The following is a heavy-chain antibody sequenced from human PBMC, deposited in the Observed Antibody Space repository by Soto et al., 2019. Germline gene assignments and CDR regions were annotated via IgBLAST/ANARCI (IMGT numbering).Heavy chain of an antibody. Sequence: EVQLVESGGGLVQPGRSLRLSCAASGFTFDDYAMHWVRQAPGKGLEWVSGISWNSGSIGYADSVKGRFTISRDNAKNSLYLQKNSLRAEDTALYYCAKDMEELPNGGFDYWGQGTLVTVSS. CDR1: GFTFDDYA. J-gene: IGHJ4*02. CDR2: ISWNSGSI. V-gene: IGHV3-9*01. D-gene: IGHD1-26*01. CDR3: AKDMEELPNGGFDY.